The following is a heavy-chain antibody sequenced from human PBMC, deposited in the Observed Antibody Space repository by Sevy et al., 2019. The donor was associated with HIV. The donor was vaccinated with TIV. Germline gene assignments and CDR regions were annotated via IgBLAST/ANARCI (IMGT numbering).Heavy chain of an antibody. CDR2: VKSEVDGGTR. CDR3: TTGGGSITVAGTPFDY. CDR1: GFNFNNTW. J-gene: IGHJ4*02. Sequence: GSLRLSCATSGFNFNNTWMSWVRQAPGKGLEWVGRVKSEVDGGTRDYAEPVRGRFTMSRDDSRSTLYLQMDTLTSEDTAVYYCTTGGGSITVAGTPFDYWGQGTQVTVSS. V-gene: IGHV3-15*01. D-gene: IGHD6-19*01.